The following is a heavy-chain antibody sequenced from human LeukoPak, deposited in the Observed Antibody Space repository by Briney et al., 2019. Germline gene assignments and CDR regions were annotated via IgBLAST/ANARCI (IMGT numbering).Heavy chain of an antibody. V-gene: IGHV1-46*01. D-gene: IGHD3-10*01. CDR1: GYSFTSYY. CDR2: INPSGGRT. J-gene: IGHJ4*02. CDR3: ARANYSGSGSHYNPSFFDY. Sequence: ASVKVSCKASGYSFTSYYMHWVRQAPGQGLEWMGEINPSGGRTNYAQKFQGRVDMTRETSTSTVYMELSSLRSEDTAVYYCARANYSGSGSHYNPSFFDYWGQGTLVTVPS.